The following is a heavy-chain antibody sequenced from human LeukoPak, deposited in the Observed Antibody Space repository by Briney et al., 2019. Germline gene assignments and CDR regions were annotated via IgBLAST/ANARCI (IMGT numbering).Heavy chain of an antibody. CDR3: AREGIVGATGTFDY. CDR1: GGSISSSNW. J-gene: IGHJ4*02. CDR2: IYHSGST. D-gene: IGHD1-26*01. Sequence: PSETLSLTCAVSGGSISSSNWWSWVLQPPGKGLEWIVEIYHSGSTNYNPSLKSRVTISVDKSKNQFSLKLSSVTAADTAVYYCAREGIVGATGTFDYWGQGTLVTVSS. V-gene: IGHV4-4*02.